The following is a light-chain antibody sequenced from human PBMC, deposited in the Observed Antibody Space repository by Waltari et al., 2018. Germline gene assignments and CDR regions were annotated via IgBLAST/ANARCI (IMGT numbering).Light chain of an antibody. V-gene: IGLV2-11*01. CDR2: DVS. CDR3: CSYAGSYTFEV. J-gene: IGLJ3*02. CDR1: SSDVGGYNY. Sequence: QSALTQPRSVSGSPGQSGTISCTGTSSDVGGYNYVSWYQQHPAKAPKLMIYDVSKRPSGVPDRFSGSKSGNTASLTISGLQAEDEADYYCCSYAGSYTFEVFGGGTKLTVL.